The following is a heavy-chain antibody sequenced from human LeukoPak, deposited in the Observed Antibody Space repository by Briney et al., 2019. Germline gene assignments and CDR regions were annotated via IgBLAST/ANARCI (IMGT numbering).Heavy chain of an antibody. CDR3: AIWEVNGYYCSF. Sequence: GASLKVSCKASGYSFIVSYMDWVRHAPGQGLEWMGWINPNSGGTNYAQKFQGRVTMTRDTSISTAYMELSRLRSDDTAVYYCAIWEVNGYYCSFGGQGTGVSV. CDR1: GYSFIVSY. D-gene: IGHD3-22*01. CDR2: INPNSGGT. V-gene: IGHV1-2*02. J-gene: IGHJ4*02.